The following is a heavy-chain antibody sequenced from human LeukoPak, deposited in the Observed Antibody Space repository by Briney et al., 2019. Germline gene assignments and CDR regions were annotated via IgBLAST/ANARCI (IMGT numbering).Heavy chain of an antibody. CDR1: GFTFSSYA. V-gene: IGHV3-23*01. CDR2: ISGRDSST. J-gene: IGHJ4*02. CDR3: ARVEAVYYYGSASPYSPY. Sequence: GGSLRLSCAASGFTFSSYAMTWVRQTPGKGLEWVSAISGRDSSTYYADSVKGRFTISRDNSKNTLYLQMNSLRPEDTAVYYCARVEAVYYYGSASPYSPYWGQGTLVTVSS. D-gene: IGHD3-10*01.